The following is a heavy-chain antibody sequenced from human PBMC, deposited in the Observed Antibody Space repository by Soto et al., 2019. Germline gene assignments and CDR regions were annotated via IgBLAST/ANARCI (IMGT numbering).Heavy chain of an antibody. J-gene: IGHJ4*01. CDR1: GGSISSYY. Sequence: SETLSLTCTVSGGSISSYYWSWIRQPPGKGLEWIGYIYYSGSTNYNPSLKSRVTISVDTSKNQFSLKLSSVTAADTAVYYCARLTGHRGNYLYYWGHGTLVTVSS. V-gene: IGHV4-59*01. CDR3: ARLTGHRGNYLYY. D-gene: IGHD1-26*01. CDR2: IYYSGST.